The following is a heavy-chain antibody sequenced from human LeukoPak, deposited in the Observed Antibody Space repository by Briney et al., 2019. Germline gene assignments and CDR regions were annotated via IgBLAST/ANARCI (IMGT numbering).Heavy chain of an antibody. J-gene: IGHJ4*02. CDR1: GITFSSDS. Sequence: GGSLRLSCVASGITFSSDSMNWVRQSPGKGLQWVSYIDSTSGYIYYADSVQGRFTISRDNAKNSLYLQMDSLRAEDTAMYYCARDTSGSYTITYFDSWGPGALVTVSS. D-gene: IGHD3-10*01. CDR2: IDSTSGYI. V-gene: IGHV3-21*01. CDR3: ARDTSGSYTITYFDS.